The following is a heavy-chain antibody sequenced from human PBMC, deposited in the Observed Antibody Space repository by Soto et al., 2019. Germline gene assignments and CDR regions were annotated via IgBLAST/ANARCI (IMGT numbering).Heavy chain of an antibody. Sequence: PWGSLRLSCSASGFTLSRYAMSWFRQAPGKGLEWVSALSGTGDSTDYANSVKGRFTISRDDSKTTLYLQMSSLRAEDTAIYFCARDNGNYGSGSFHHWGQGALVTVSS. CDR2: LSGTGDST. D-gene: IGHD3-10*01. CDR1: GFTLSRYA. CDR3: ARDNGNYGSGSFHH. J-gene: IGHJ4*02. V-gene: IGHV3-23*01.